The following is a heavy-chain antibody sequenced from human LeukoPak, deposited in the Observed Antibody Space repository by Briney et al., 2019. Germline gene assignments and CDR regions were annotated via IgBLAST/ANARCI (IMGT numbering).Heavy chain of an antibody. Sequence: SVKVSCKASGGTFSSYAISWVRQAPGQGLEWMGRIIPILGIANYAQKFQGRVTITADKSTSTAYMELSSLRSEDTAVYYCARSESIAARLDLAEYFQHWGQGTLVTVSS. CDR3: ARSESIAARLDLAEYFQH. D-gene: IGHD6-6*01. J-gene: IGHJ1*01. V-gene: IGHV1-69*04. CDR2: IIPILGIA. CDR1: GGTFSSYA.